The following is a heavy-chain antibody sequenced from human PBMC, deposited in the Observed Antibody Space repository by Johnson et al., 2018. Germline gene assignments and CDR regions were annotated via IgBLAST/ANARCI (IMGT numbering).Heavy chain of an antibody. CDR3: ARDRGKWDYLYYMDV. CDR1: GFTFSSYA. D-gene: IGHD1-26*01. V-gene: IGHV3-30-3*01. Sequence: QVQLVESGGGVVQPGRSLRLSCAASGFTFSSYAMHWVRQAPGKGLEWVAVISYDGSNKYYAESGKGRFTISSDNSKNTLYLQMNSLRAEDTAVYYCARDRGKWDYLYYMDVWGKGTTVTVSS. J-gene: IGHJ6*03. CDR2: ISYDGSNK.